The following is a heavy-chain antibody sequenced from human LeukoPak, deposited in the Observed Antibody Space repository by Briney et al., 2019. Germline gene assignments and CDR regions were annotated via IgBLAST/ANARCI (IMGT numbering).Heavy chain of an antibody. J-gene: IGHJ5*02. Sequence: KASETLSLTCTVSGGSISSYYWSWIRQPQGKGLEWIGYIYYSGSTNYNPSLKSRVTISVDTSKNQFSLKLSSVTAADTAVYYCATSGDPNHNSWFDRWGQGTLVTVSS. CDR3: ATSGDPNHNSWFDR. V-gene: IGHV4-59*01. D-gene: IGHD1-26*01. CDR1: GGSISSYY. CDR2: IYYSGST.